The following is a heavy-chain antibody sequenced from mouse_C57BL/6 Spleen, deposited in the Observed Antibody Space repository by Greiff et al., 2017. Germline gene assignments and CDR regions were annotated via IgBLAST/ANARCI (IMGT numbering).Heavy chain of an antibody. CDR3: DRRGDLRYCALDY. J-gene: IGHJ4*01. D-gene: IGHD1-1*01. CDR1: GYTFTSYW. Sequence: VQLQQSGADLVKPGASVKLSCKASGYTFTSYWMHWVHQRPGQGLEWIGYINPSSGYTKYNQKFKDKATLTGDKSSSTAYMQLSSLTYEDSAVYDCDRRGDLRYCALDYWGQGTTVTVSS. V-gene: IGHV1-7*01. CDR2: INPSSGYT.